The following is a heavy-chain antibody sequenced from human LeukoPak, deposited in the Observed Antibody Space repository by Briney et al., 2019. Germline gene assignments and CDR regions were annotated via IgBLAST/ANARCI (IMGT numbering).Heavy chain of an antibody. V-gene: IGHV1-18*01. J-gene: IGHJ6*02. Sequence: ASVKVSCKAFGYTFTSYGISWVRQAPGQGLEWMGWISAYNGNTNYAQKLQGRVTMTTDTSTSTAYMELRSLRSDDTAVYYCARAGSYDILTYYYYGMDVWGQGTTVTVSS. D-gene: IGHD3-9*01. CDR1: GYTFTSYG. CDR3: ARAGSYDILTYYYYGMDV. CDR2: ISAYNGNT.